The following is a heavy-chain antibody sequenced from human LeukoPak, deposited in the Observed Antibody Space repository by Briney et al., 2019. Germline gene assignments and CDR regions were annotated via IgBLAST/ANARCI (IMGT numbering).Heavy chain of an antibody. CDR1: DGSISSYY. V-gene: IGHV4-4*07. CDR3: ARGYTAMPYGGWYFDL. D-gene: IGHD5-18*01. Sequence: PSETLSLTCTVSDGSISSYYWSWIRQPPGKGLEWIGRIYTSGSTNYNPSLKSRVTMSVDTSKNQFSLKLSSVTAADTAVYYCARGYTAMPYGGWYFDLWGRGTLVTVSS. CDR2: IYTSGST. J-gene: IGHJ2*01.